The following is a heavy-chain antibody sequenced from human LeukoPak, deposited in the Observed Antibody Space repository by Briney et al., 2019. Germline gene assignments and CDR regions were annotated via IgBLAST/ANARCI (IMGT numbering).Heavy chain of an antibody. Sequence: GASVKVSCKASGGTFSSYAISWVRQAPGQGPEWMGGIIPIFGTANYAQKFQGRVTITADESTSTAYMELSSLRSEDTAVYYCARGAVVVPAATGYYYYGMDVWGQGTTVTVSS. CDR3: ARGAVVVPAATGYYYYGMDV. V-gene: IGHV1-69*01. J-gene: IGHJ6*02. CDR1: GGTFSSYA. CDR2: IIPIFGTA. D-gene: IGHD2-2*01.